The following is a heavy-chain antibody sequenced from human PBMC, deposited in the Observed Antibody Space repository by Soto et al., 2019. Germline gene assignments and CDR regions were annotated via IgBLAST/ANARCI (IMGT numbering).Heavy chain of an antibody. CDR1: GFPFSSTD. V-gene: IGHV3-23*01. J-gene: IGHJ5*02. Sequence: GGALRLSCAASGFPFSSTDMTWVRQAPGKGLEWVSTIDGSGGTTYYADSVKGRFTISRDNSINTVFLQMNSLRADDTALYFCAKNSGWFNTWGQGALVTVSS. CDR3: AKNSGWFNT. CDR2: IDGSGGTT. D-gene: IGHD3-10*01.